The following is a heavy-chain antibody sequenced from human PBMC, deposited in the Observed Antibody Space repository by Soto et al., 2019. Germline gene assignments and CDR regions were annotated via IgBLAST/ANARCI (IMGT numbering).Heavy chain of an antibody. CDR3: TRRIKSYSLDAFEI. J-gene: IGHJ3*02. CDR1: GFTFSGSP. V-gene: IGHV3-73*02. CDR2: IRSKANNYAT. D-gene: IGHD1-26*01. Sequence: EVQLVESGGGLVQPGGSLKLSCAASGFTFSGSPMHWVRQASGKGLEWVGRIRSKANNYATSYAASAKGRFAISRDDSNNTAYLQMNSLQTEDTAVYYCTRRIKSYSLDAFEIWGQWTMVTVSS.